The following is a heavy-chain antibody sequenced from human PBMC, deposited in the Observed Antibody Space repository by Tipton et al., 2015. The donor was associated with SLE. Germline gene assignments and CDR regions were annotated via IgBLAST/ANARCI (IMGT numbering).Heavy chain of an antibody. V-gene: IGHV4-59*03. CDR1: GDSITDYY. CDR3: ATSNSFGGNSLY. Sequence: TLSLTCTVSGDSITDYYWSWIRQPPGKGLEWIGYFYYRGNNKYNPSLKSRITISEDTSKNQFSLKLNSVTAADTAVYYCATSNSFGGNSLYWGQGTLVTVSS. J-gene: IGHJ4*02. CDR2: FYYRGNN. D-gene: IGHD4-23*01.